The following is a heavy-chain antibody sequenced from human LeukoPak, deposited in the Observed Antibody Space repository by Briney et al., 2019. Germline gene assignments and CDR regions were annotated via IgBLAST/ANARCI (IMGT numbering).Heavy chain of an antibody. D-gene: IGHD5-24*01. CDR3: ARVRDGYNDAYDV. J-gene: IGHJ3*01. CDR1: GYTFTNYY. Sequence: ASVKVSCKASGYTFTNYYIHWVRQAPGQGLEWMGVIKPGGDSTSSARIIQGRVYMTSDTSTSTVYMELSGLRSDDTAVYYCARVRDGYNDAYDVWGQGTMVTVPS. CDR2: IKPGGDST. V-gene: IGHV1-46*01.